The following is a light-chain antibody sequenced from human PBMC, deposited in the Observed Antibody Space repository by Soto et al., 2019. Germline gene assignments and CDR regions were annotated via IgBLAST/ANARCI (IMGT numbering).Light chain of an antibody. Sequence: EIVLTQSPGTLSLSPGERATLSCRASQSVSSGYLAWYQQKPGQAPRLLIYDASIRATGIPARFSGSGSGTDFTLTISSLQSEDFAVYYCQQYDNWPPITFGQGTRLEIK. CDR2: DAS. J-gene: IGKJ5*01. CDR3: QQYDNWPPIT. V-gene: IGKV3-20*01. CDR1: QSVSSGY.